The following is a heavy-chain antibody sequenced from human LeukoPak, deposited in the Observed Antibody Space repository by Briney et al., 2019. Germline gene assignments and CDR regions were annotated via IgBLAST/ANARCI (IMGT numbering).Heavy chain of an antibody. D-gene: IGHD5-18*01. V-gene: IGHV3-30*03. J-gene: IGHJ5*02. Sequence: GGSLRLSCAASGFTVSSNYMSWVRQAPGKGLEWVAVISYDGNNKHFADSVKGRFTISRDNARNSLYLQMNSLRAEDTALYYCARDSTGYGYEEWSWGQGTLVTVSS. CDR2: ISYDGNNK. CDR1: GFTVSSNY. CDR3: ARDSTGYGYEEWS.